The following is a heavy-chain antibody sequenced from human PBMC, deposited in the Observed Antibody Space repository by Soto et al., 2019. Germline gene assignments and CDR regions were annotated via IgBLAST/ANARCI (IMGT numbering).Heavy chain of an antibody. V-gene: IGHV4-31*03. J-gene: IGHJ4*02. CDR3: AREATVTRSFYFDY. CDR1: GGSINTGDYY. Sequence: SETLSLTCTVSGGSINTGDYYWSWIRHHPGKGLEWIGYIYFSGNTYYNPSLKSRVTMSVDTSKNQFSLKLSSVTAADTAVYFCAREATVTRSFYFDYWGQGTLVTVSS. CDR2: IYFSGNT. D-gene: IGHD4-17*01.